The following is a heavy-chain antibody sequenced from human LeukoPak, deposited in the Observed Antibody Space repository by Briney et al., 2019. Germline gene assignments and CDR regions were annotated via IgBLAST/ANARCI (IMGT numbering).Heavy chain of an antibody. V-gene: IGHV3-7*01. CDR1: GFTFSDYY. J-gene: IGHJ5*02. D-gene: IGHD1-26*01. Sequence: GGSLRLSCAASGFTFSDYYMSWIRQAPGKGLEWVANIKQDGSEKYYVDSVKGRFTISRDNAKNSLYLQMNSLRAEDTAVYYCAREGGSYLVDPWGQGTLVTVSS. CDR3: AREGGSYLVDP. CDR2: IKQDGSEK.